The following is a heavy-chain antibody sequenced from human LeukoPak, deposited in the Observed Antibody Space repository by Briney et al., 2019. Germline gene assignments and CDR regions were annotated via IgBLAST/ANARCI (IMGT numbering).Heavy chain of an antibody. D-gene: IGHD3-3*01. CDR2: ISGSGAST. CDR1: GFTFSSDA. Sequence: GGSLRLSCAASGFTFSSDAMSWVRQAPGKGLEWVSAISGSGASTYYADSVKGRFTISRDNSRNTLYLQMNSLKTEDTAVYYCTTGCSPRFLEWFGTVVYYYYGMDVWGQGTTVTVSS. CDR3: TTGCSPRFLEWFGTVVYYYYGMDV. J-gene: IGHJ6*02. V-gene: IGHV3-23*01.